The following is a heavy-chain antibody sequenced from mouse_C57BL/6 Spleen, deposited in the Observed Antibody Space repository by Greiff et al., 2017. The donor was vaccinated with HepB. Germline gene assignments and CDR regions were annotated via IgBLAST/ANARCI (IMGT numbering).Heavy chain of an antibody. CDR3: ARPYYSNPYYFDY. J-gene: IGHJ2*01. D-gene: IGHD2-5*01. CDR2: IWSGGST. V-gene: IGHV2-2*01. Sequence: VQLKESGPGLVQPSQSLSITCTVSGFSLTSYGVHWVRQSPGKGLEWLGVIWSGGSTDYNAAFISRLSISKDNSKSQVFLKMNSLQADDTAIYYCARPYYSNPYYFDYWGQGTTLTVSS. CDR1: GFSLTSYG.